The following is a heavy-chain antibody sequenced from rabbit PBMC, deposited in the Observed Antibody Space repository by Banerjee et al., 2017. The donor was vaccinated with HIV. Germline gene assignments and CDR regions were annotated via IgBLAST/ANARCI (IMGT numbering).Heavy chain of an antibody. D-gene: IGHD6-1*01. CDR2: IYAGSSGST. V-gene: IGHV1S40*01. CDR3: ARDGGYAGYGYATYAFDP. J-gene: IGHJ2*01. Sequence: QSLEESGGDLVKPGASLTLTCTASGFSFSSSYYMCWVRQAPGKGLEWIACIYAGSSGSTYYASWAKGRFTISKTSSTTVTLQMTSLTAADTATYFCARDGGYAGYGYATYAFDPRGQGTLVTVS. CDR1: GFSFSSSYY.